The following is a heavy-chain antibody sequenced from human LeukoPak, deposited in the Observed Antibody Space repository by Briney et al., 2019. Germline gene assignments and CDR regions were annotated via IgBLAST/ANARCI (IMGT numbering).Heavy chain of an antibody. J-gene: IGHJ4*02. CDR3: ARNNWNYEYFDY. D-gene: IGHD1-7*01. CDR2: INPNSGGT. V-gene: IGHV1-2*02. Sequence: ASVKVSCKASGYTFTGYYMHWVRQAPGQGLEWMGWINPNSGGTNYAQKFQGRVTMTRDTSISTAYTELSRLRSDDTAVYYCARNNWNYEYFDYWGQGTLVTVSS. CDR1: GYTFTGYY.